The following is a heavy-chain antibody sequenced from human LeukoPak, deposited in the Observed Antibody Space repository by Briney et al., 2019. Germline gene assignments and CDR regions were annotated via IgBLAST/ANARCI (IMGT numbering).Heavy chain of an antibody. V-gene: IGHV3-64D*06. J-gene: IGHJ5*02. Sequence: PGGSLRLSCSASGTAFRTYAMHWVRQPPGKGLYYVSAISINGGSTYYADSVRGRFTISRDNSKNTLYLQMSSLRPDDTAVYYCVRTYDENPLSWFDPWGQGTLVTVSS. CDR2: ISINGGST. D-gene: IGHD5-12*01. CDR1: GTAFRTYA. CDR3: VRTYDENPLSWFDP.